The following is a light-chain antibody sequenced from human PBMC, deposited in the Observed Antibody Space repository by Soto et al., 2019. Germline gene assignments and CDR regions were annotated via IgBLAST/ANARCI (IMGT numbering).Light chain of an antibody. Sequence: IVLTQSPGTLSWSPGERATLSCRASQSVSRSYLAWYQQRPGQAPRLLIYDAFNRATGIPDRFSGRGSGTDFTLTISRLEPEDFAVYYCQQYGDSPRTFGQGTKVDIK. CDR1: QSVSRSY. V-gene: IGKV3-20*01. CDR3: QQYGDSPRT. J-gene: IGKJ1*01. CDR2: DAF.